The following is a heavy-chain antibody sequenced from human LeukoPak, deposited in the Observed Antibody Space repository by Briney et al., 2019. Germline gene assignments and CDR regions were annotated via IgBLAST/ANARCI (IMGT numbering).Heavy chain of an antibody. J-gene: IGHJ4*02. CDR2: ISQSGST. D-gene: IGHD6-6*01. CDR1: VYSQCIVDD. CDR3: GSIARCIRSQAYEPIDD. Sequence: ASETLSLTCTLSVYSQCIVDDRARIRQPPGKGPEWIASISQSGSTYYNPSLKSRVTISVDTSKNKFSLNLNFLTDADTDIQYHGSIARCIRSQAYEPIDDWGQGTLVTVSS. V-gene: IGHV4-38-2*02.